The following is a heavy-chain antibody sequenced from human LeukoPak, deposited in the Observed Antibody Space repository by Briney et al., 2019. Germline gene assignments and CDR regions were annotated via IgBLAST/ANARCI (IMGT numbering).Heavy chain of an antibody. D-gene: IGHD3-3*01. CDR2: ISSSSSYI. Sequence: GGSLRLSCAASGFTVSSNYMSWVRQAPGKGLEWVSSISSSSSYIYYADSVKGRFTISRDNAKNSLYLQMNSLRAEDTAVYYCARDHWSGYAFDYWGQGTLVTVSS. J-gene: IGHJ4*02. V-gene: IGHV3-21*01. CDR1: GFTVSSNY. CDR3: ARDHWSGYAFDY.